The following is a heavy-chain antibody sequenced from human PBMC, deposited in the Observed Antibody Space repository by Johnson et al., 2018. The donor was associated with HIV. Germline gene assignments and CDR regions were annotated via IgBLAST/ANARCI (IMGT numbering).Heavy chain of an antibody. Sequence: VQLVESGGSVVQPGRSLRLSCAASGFTVSSNYMSWVHQAPGKGLEWVSIIYSDGSTYFADSVKGRFPISRDNSKNTLYLQMNSLRAEDTAVYYCAKDTTSGLDGSSWDGAFDIWGQGTIVTVSS. D-gene: IGHD6-13*01. J-gene: IGHJ3*02. CDR1: GFTVSSNY. V-gene: IGHV3-66*02. CDR3: AKDTTSGLDGSSWDGAFDI. CDR2: IYSDGST.